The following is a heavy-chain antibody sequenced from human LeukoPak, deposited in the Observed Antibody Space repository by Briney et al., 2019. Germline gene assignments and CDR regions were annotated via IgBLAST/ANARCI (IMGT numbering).Heavy chain of an antibody. V-gene: IGHV4-39*01. CDR1: GGSISSSSYY. D-gene: IGHD4-11*01. CDR2: IYYSGST. Sequence: PSETLSLTCTVSGGSISSSSYYWGWIRQPPGKGLEWIGSIYYSGSTYYNPSLKSRVTISVDTSKNQFSLKLSSVTAADTAVYYCVNILQPYFDYWGQGTLVTVSS. CDR3: VNILQPYFDY. J-gene: IGHJ4*02.